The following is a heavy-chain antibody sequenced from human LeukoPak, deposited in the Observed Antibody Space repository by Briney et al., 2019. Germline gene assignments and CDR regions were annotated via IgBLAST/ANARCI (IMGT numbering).Heavy chain of an antibody. Sequence: GGSLRLSCTASGFTFGDYAMNWVRQAPGKGLEWVGFIRSKAYGGTPEYAASVKGRFTISRDDSKSIAYLQMNSLRAEDTAVYYCARGQWELPEKPYYFDYWGQGTLVTVSS. CDR1: GFTFGDYA. CDR2: IRSKAYGGTP. V-gene: IGHV3-49*04. D-gene: IGHD1-26*01. CDR3: ARGQWELPEKPYYFDY. J-gene: IGHJ4*02.